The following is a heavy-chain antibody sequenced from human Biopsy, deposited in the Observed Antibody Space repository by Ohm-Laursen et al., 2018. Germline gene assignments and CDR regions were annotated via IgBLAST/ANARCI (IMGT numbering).Heavy chain of an antibody. D-gene: IGHD4-17*01. J-gene: IGHJ6*02. CDR1: GFTFNNYG. V-gene: IGHV3-33*01. CDR3: ARKRPPTTVTCISYYYYGMDV. CDR2: TWYYGNNK. Sequence: SLRLSCSASGFTFNNYGMHWVRQTPGKGLEWVAVTWYYGNNKYYADSVKGRFTISRDNSKNTLYLQMNSLRVEDTAVYYCARKRPPTTVTCISYYYYGMDVWGLGTAVTVSS.